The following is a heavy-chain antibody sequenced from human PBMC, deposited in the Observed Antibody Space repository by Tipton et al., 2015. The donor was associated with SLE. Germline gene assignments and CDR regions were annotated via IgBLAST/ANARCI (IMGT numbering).Heavy chain of an antibody. CDR3: ARVGRLHLGELSPPFDY. J-gene: IGHJ4*02. Sequence: TLSLTCTVSGGSTNNADYYWSWIRQLPGKGLEWIGYIYYSGSTYYNPSLKTRLVISIDTSKNQFSLRLSSVTAADTAVYYCARVGRLHLGELSPPFDYWGQGTLVTVSS. V-gene: IGHV4-31*03. CDR1: GGSTNNADYY. CDR2: IYYSGST. D-gene: IGHD3-16*02.